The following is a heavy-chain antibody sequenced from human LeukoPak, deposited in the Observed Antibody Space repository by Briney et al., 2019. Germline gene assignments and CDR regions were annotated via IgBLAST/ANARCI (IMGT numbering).Heavy chain of an antibody. Sequence: PGGSLRLSCAASGFTFSSYAMSWVRQAPGKGLEWVSAISGSSSTTFYADSVKGRFTISRDNSMDTLFLQMNSLRAEDTAVYYCAKGSVDKGAFDIWGQGTMVTVSS. CDR1: GFTFSSYA. J-gene: IGHJ3*02. D-gene: IGHD6-19*01. CDR2: ISGSSSTT. CDR3: AKGSVDKGAFDI. V-gene: IGHV3-23*01.